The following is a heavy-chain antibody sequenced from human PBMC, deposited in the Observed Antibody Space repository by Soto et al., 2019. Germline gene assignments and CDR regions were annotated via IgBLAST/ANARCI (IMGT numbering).Heavy chain of an antibody. CDR1: GYTFTSYA. J-gene: IGHJ6*02. CDR3: ARDRRYYVFCSGSHPYYDHGRDV. CDR2: INARNGNT. Sequence: ASVKVSCKASGYTFTSYAMHWVRQATRQRLQWMGWINARNGNTKYSQKFQGRVTITRDTSASTAYMELSSLRSEDTAVYFCARDRRYYVFCSGSHPYYDHGRDVWGQWTTVTVSS. V-gene: IGHV1-3*01. D-gene: IGHD3-3*01.